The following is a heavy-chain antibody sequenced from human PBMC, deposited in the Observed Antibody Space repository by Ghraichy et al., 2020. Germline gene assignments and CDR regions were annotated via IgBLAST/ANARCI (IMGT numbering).Heavy chain of an antibody. CDR3: ARDLGEYFSMDV. Sequence: GGSLRLSCAASGFTFSTYWIHWVRQAPGKGLVWVSRINSDGSSTSFADSVKGRLTISRDTAKNTVFMQMYSLRGEDTAVYYCARDLGEYFSMDVWGRGTTATVS. CDR2: INSDGSST. D-gene: IGHD3-16*01. J-gene: IGHJ6*02. V-gene: IGHV3-74*01. CDR1: GFTFSTYW.